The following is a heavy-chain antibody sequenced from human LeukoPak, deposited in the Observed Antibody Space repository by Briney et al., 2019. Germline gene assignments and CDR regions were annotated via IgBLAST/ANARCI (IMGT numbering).Heavy chain of an antibody. CDR3: ARDPCSSVNCPLHY. CDR2: INHSGRT. Sequence: SETLSLTCAVYGGSLSGAYCTWIRQTPEKGLEWIGEINHSGRTNYNPSLEPRVTISLDKSQNHFSLKLTSVTAADSAVYCCARDPCSSVNCPLHYWGQGTQVTVSS. V-gene: IGHV4-34*01. J-gene: IGHJ4*02. D-gene: IGHD6-13*01. CDR1: GGSLSGAY.